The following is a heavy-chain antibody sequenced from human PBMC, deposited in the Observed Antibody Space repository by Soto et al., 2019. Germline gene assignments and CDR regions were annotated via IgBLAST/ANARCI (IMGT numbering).Heavy chain of an antibody. CDR1: GYTFTSYG. D-gene: IGHD3-3*01. V-gene: IGHV1-18*01. CDR2: ISAYNGNT. CDR3: ARVWLSRITIFGVVNWFDP. Sequence: GASVKVSCMASGYTFTSYGISWVRQAPGQGLEWMGWISAYNGNTNYAQELQGRVTMTTDTSTSTAYMELRSLRSDDTAVYYCARVWLSRITIFGVVNWFDPWGQGTLVTVSS. J-gene: IGHJ5*02.